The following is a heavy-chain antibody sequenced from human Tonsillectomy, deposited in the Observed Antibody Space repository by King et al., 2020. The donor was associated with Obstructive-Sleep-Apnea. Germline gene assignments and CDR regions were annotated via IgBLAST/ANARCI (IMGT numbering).Heavy chain of an antibody. CDR2: IRSKAYGGTT. D-gene: IGHD3-22*01. Sequence: VQLVESGGGLVQPGRSLRLSCTASGFTFGDYAMSWFRQAPGKGLEWVGFIRSKAYGGTTEYAASVKGRFPISRDDSKSIAYLQMNSLKTEDTDVYYCTRSWRYYDSRGYLYYFDYWGQGTLVTVSS. CDR1: GFTFGDYA. V-gene: IGHV3-49*03. CDR3: TRSWRYYDSRGYLYYFDY. J-gene: IGHJ4*02.